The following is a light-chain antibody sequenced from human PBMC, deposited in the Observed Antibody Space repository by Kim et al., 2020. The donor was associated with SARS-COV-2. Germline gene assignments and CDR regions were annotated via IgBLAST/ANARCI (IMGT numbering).Light chain of an antibody. V-gene: IGKV3-15*01. Sequence: VSPGERASLSCRASQSVGSTLAWYQHSPGQAPRLLISGTSTRATGVPDRFSGSGSETEFTLTISSLQSEDSAIYYCQQYNNWPWTFGQGTKVDIK. CDR1: QSVGST. CDR3: QQYNNWPWT. J-gene: IGKJ1*01. CDR2: GTS.